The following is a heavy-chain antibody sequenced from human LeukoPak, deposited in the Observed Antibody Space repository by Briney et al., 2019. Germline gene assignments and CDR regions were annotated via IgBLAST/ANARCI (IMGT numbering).Heavy chain of an antibody. CDR3: VRYLSGWYYFDY. Sequence: GGSLRLSCAASGFTFSTYGMRWVRQAPGRGLEWVSTIPASGGNTYYADSVKGRFTISRDNSKNTLYLQMNSLTAEDTAIYYCVRYLSGWYYFDYWGQGTLVTVSS. CDR2: IPASGGNT. J-gene: IGHJ4*02. D-gene: IGHD6-19*01. V-gene: IGHV3-23*01. CDR1: GFTFSTYG.